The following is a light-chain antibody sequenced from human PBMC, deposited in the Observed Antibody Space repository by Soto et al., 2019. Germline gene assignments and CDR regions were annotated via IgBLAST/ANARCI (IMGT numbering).Light chain of an antibody. CDR3: SSFTSSITYV. J-gene: IGLJ1*01. CDR2: EVS. V-gene: IGLV2-14*01. CDR1: SGDVGGFNY. Sequence: QSVLTQPASVSGSPGQSITISCTGTSGDVGGFNYVSWYQQQPGRAPKLILYEVSNRPSGVAHRFTGSKSGNTASLTISGLQAEDEADYYCSSFTSSITYVFXTGTKATVL.